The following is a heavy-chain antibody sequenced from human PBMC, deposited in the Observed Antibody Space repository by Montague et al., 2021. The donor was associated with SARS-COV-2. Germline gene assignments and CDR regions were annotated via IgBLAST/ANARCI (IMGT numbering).Heavy chain of an antibody. J-gene: IGHJ6*02. V-gene: IGHV4-61*01. Sequence: SETLSLTCTVSGASVSSGSYYWSWIRQPPGKGLEWIGYIYYSGSTNYNPSLMSRVIISVDTSKNQFSLKLSSVTAADTAVYYCARDPWHITIFGVVTRYGMDVWGQGTTVTVSS. CDR3: ARDPWHITIFGVVTRYGMDV. CDR2: IYYSGST. D-gene: IGHD3-3*01. CDR1: GASVSSGSYY.